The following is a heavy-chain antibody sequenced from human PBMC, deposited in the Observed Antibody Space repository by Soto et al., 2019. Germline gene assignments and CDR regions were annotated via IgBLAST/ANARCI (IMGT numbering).Heavy chain of an antibody. CDR1: GFTFSSYG. CDR3: AKERQWLSSDY. Sequence: QVQLVESGGGVVQPGRSLRLSCAASGFTFSSYGMHWVRQAPGKGLEWVAVISYDESNKYYADSVKGRFTISRDNSKNTLYLQMNSLRAEDTAVYYCAKERQWLSSDYWGQGTLVTVSS. D-gene: IGHD6-19*01. J-gene: IGHJ4*02. V-gene: IGHV3-30*18. CDR2: ISYDESNK.